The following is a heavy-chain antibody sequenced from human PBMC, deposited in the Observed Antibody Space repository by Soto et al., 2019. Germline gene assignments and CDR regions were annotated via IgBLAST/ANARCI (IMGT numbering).Heavy chain of an antibody. CDR1: VGTFSSYA. CDR2: IIPIFGTA. D-gene: IGHD1-26*01. V-gene: IGHV1-69*12. J-gene: IGHJ4*02. CDR3: AGSRVGATLPDY. Sequence: QVQLVQSGAEVKKPGSSVQVSCKASVGTFSSYAISWVRQAPGQGLEWMGGIIPIFGTANYAQKFQGRVTITADESTSTAYMELSSLRSEDTAVYYCAGSRVGATLPDYWGQGTLVTVSS.